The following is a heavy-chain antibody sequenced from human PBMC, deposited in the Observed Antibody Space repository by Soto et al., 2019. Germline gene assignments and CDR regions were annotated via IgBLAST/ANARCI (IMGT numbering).Heavy chain of an antibody. Sequence: QVQLQQWGAGLLKPSETLSLTCAVYGGSFSGYYWSWIRQPPGKGLEWIEEINHSGSINYNPSLTRPVIISVYTSKNQGSLELRSMTAADTAVYYCASGVSIQLCAHWGQGTLFTVSS. CDR1: GGSFSGYY. J-gene: IGHJ4*02. V-gene: IGHV4-34*01. D-gene: IGHD5-18*01. CDR3: ASGVSIQLCAH. CDR2: INHSGSI.